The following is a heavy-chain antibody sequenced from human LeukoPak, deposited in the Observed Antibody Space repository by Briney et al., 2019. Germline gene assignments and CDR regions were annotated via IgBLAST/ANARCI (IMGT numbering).Heavy chain of an antibody. CDR3: ARAVYYSNYLGY. Sequence: LSLTCTVSGGSISSVAYYWSWFRQAPGKGLEWVAVISYDGSNKYYADSVKGRFTISRDNSKNTLYLQMNSLRAEDTAVYYCARAVYYSNYLGYWGQGTLVTVSS. D-gene: IGHD3-10*01. CDR1: GGSISSVA. J-gene: IGHJ4*01. V-gene: IGHV3-30-3*01. CDR2: ISYDGSNK.